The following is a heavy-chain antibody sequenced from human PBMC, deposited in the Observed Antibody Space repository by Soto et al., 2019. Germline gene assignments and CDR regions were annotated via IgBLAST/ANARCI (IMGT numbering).Heavy chain of an antibody. CDR3: ARDQVCSSTSGYEAWFDP. Sequence: QVQLVQSGAEVKKPGASVKVSCKASGYTFTRYGISWVRQAPGQGLEWMGWIIAYNGNTNYAQKLQGRGTMTTDTATSTAYMELRSLSSDDPAVYYCARDQVCSSTSGYEAWFDPWGQGTLVTVSS. J-gene: IGHJ5*02. V-gene: IGHV1-18*01. CDR1: GYTFTRYG. D-gene: IGHD2-2*01. CDR2: IIAYNGNT.